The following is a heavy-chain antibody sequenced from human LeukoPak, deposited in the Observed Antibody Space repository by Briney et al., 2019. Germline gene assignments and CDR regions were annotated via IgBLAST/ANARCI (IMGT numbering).Heavy chain of an antibody. CDR3: ARKASNFDY. J-gene: IGHJ4*02. V-gene: IGHV3-7*02. Sequence: GGSLRLSCAASGFTFSSFWLTWVRQAPGKGLEWVANIKEDGSAKYYVDSVKGRFSISRDNAKNSLDLQMNSLRAEDTAVYYCARKASNFDYWGQGTLVTVSS. CDR1: GFTFSSFW. CDR2: IKEDGSAK.